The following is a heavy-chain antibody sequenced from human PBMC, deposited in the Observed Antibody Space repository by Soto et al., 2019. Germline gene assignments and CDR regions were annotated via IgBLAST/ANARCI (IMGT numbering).Heavy chain of an antibody. D-gene: IGHD3-22*01. Sequence: ASVKVSCKASGYTLTSYGISWVRQAPGQGLEWMGWISAYNGNTNYAQKLQGRVTMTTDTSTSTAYMELRSLRSDDTAVYYCARDKYYSSGYTYYYYGMDVWGQGTTVTVSS. CDR2: ISAYNGNT. CDR1: GYTLTSYG. J-gene: IGHJ6*02. CDR3: ARDKYYSSGYTYYYYGMDV. V-gene: IGHV1-18*01.